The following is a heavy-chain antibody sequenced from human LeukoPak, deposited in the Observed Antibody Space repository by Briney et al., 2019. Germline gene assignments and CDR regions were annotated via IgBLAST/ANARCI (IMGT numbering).Heavy chain of an antibody. Sequence: PSETLSLTCTVSGGSISSSSYYWGWIRQPPGKGLEWIGSIYYSGSTYYNPSLKSRVTISVDTSKNQFSLKLSSVTAADTAVYYCATSQYCSGGSCSPTNWFDPWGQGTLVTVSS. CDR2: IYYSGST. CDR3: ATSQYCSGGSCSPTNWFDP. J-gene: IGHJ5*02. D-gene: IGHD2-15*01. CDR1: GGSISSSSYY. V-gene: IGHV4-39*07.